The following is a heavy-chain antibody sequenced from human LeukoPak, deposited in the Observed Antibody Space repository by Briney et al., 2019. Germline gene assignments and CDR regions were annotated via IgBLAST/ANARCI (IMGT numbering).Heavy chain of an antibody. Sequence: SETLSLTCTVSGGSISSYYWSWIRQPAGKGLEWIGRIYTSRSTNYNPSLKSRVTMSVDTSKNQFSLKLSSVTAADTAVYYCARSDYDILTGYYWPSAFDIWGQGTMVTVSS. D-gene: IGHD3-9*01. CDR1: GGSISSYY. J-gene: IGHJ3*02. V-gene: IGHV4-4*07. CDR2: IYTSRST. CDR3: ARSDYDILTGYYWPSAFDI.